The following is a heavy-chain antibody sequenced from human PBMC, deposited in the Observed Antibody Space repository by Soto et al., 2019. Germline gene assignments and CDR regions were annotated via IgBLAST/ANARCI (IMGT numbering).Heavy chain of an antibody. CDR3: ARDRNYYGLDV. CDR2: ISHGGST. V-gene: IGHV4-34*01. CDR1: GGSLTGYY. Sequence: PSETLSLTCGVHGGSLTGYYWSYIRETPGKGLEWIGEISHGGSTNYNPSLKSRVTISVDKSKNKFSLRLSSVTAADTAVYYCARDRNYYGLDVWGRGTTVTVSS. J-gene: IGHJ6*02.